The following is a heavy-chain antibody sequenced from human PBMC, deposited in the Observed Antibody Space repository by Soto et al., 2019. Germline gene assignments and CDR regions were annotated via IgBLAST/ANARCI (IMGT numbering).Heavy chain of an antibody. CDR1: GFTFSSYS. Sequence: AGGSLRLSCADSGFTFSSYSMNWVRQAPGKGLEWVSYISSSSSTIYYADSVKGRFTISRDNAKNSLYLQMNSLRDEDTAVYYCARSLCGGDCYTYYYYYGMDVWGQGTTVTVSS. CDR3: ARSLCGGDCYTYYYYYGMDV. J-gene: IGHJ6*02. V-gene: IGHV3-48*02. CDR2: ISSSSSTI. D-gene: IGHD2-21*02.